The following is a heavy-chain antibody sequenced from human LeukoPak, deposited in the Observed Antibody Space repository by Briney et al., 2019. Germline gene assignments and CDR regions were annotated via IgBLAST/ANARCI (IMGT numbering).Heavy chain of an antibody. J-gene: IGHJ4*02. V-gene: IGHV3-66*01. Sequence: GGSLRLSCAASGFTVSSNYMTWVRQAPGKGLEWVSVIYSGGSTYYADSVKGRFTISRDNSKNTLYLQMNSLRAEDTAVYYCAKDRTPPRMRVVPAASGDYWGQGTLVTVSS. CDR1: GFTVSSNY. CDR2: IYSGGST. D-gene: IGHD2-2*01. CDR3: AKDRTPPRMRVVPAASGDY.